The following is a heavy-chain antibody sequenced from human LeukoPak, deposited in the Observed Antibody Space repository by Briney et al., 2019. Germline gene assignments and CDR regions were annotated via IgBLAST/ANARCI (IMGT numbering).Heavy chain of an antibody. Sequence: GGSLRVSCAASGFTFSSYGMSWVRQAPGKGLEWVSAIGGRDGSTYYADSVKGRFTISRDNSKNTLYVQMNSLRAEDTAVYYCAKGHYYSSGSLDYWGQGTLVTVSS. J-gene: IGHJ4*02. CDR3: AKGHYYSSGSLDY. D-gene: IGHD3-10*01. CDR2: IGGRDGST. CDR1: GFTFSSYG. V-gene: IGHV3-23*01.